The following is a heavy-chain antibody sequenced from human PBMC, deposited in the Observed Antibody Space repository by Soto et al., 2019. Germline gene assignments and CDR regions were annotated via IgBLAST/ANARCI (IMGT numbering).Heavy chain of an antibody. V-gene: IGHV2-70*11. CDR3: ARSYIVLVPAPGDYYYYGMDV. CDR1: GFSLSTSGMC. D-gene: IGHD2-2*01. Sequence: SGPTLVNPTQTLTLTCTFSGFSLSTSGMCVSWIRQPPGKALEWLARIDWDDDKYYSTSLKTRLTISKDTSKNQVVLTMTNMDPVDTATYYCARSYIVLVPAPGDYYYYGMDVWGQGTTVTVSS. CDR2: IDWDDDK. J-gene: IGHJ6*02.